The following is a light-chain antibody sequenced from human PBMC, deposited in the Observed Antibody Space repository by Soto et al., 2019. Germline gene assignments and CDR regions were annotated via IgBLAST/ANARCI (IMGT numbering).Light chain of an antibody. CDR3: QSYDSSLTGSKV. CDR2: GNS. J-gene: IGLJ1*01. Sequence: QSALTQPPSVSGAPGQRVTSSCTGSSSNIGAGFDVHWYQQLPGTAPKLLIYGNSNRPSGVPDRFSGSRSGTSASLAITGLQAEDEADYYCQSYDSSLTGSKVFGSGTKVTVL. V-gene: IGLV1-40*01. CDR1: SSNIGAGFD.